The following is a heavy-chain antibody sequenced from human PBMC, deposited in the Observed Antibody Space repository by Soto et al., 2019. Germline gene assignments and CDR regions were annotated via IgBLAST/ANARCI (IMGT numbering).Heavy chain of an antibody. Sequence: GGSLRLSCATSGFTSSGYWMSWVRQAPGKGLEWVANIKQDGSEKYYVDSVKGRFTISRDNAKNSLYLQMNSLRAEDTAVYFCARTLVVGAINWFDLWGQGTLVTVSS. D-gene: IGHD2-15*01. V-gene: IGHV3-7*01. CDR2: IKQDGSEK. J-gene: IGHJ5*02. CDR3: ARTLVVGAINWFDL. CDR1: GFTSSGYW.